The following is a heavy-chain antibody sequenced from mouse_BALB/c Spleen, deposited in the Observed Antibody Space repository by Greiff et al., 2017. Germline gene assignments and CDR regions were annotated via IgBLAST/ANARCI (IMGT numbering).Heavy chain of an antibody. Sequence: QVQLKESGPGLVAPSQSLSITCTVSGFSLTSYDISWIRQPPGKGLEWLGVIWTGGGTNYNSAFMSRLSISKDNSKSQVFLKMNSLQTDDTAIYYCVRAPLVGGAMDYWGQGTSVTVSS. J-gene: IGHJ4*01. CDR1: GFSLTSYD. D-gene: IGHD1-2*01. CDR2: IWTGGGT. CDR3: VRAPLVGGAMDY. V-gene: IGHV2-9-2*01.